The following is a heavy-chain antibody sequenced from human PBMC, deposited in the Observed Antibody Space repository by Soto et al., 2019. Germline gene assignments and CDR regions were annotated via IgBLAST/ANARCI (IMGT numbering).Heavy chain of an antibody. D-gene: IGHD2-2*01. J-gene: IGHJ4*02. Sequence: EVQLLESGGGLVQPGGPLRLSCAASGFTFSSYAMTWVRQAPGKGLEWVSAITGGGDNTYYADSVKGRFTISRDNFKNTLDLQMDSLRDEDTAIYYCAKGSKGLDYWGQGTLVTVSS. CDR2: ITGGGDNT. CDR3: AKGSKGLDY. CDR1: GFTFSSYA. V-gene: IGHV3-23*01.